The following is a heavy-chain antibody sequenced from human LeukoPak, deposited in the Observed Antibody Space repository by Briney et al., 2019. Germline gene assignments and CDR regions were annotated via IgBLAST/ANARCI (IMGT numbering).Heavy chain of an antibody. CDR1: GGSISSSNW. CDR3: ARVGYCSGGSCYSFDY. D-gene: IGHD2-15*01. J-gene: IGHJ4*02. Sequence: SETLSLTCAVSGGSISSSNWWSWVRQPPGKGLEWIGEIYHSGSTNYNPSLKSRVTISVDKSKNQFSLKLRSVTAADTAVYYCARVGYCSGGSCYSFDYWGQGTLVTVSS. V-gene: IGHV4-4*02. CDR2: IYHSGST.